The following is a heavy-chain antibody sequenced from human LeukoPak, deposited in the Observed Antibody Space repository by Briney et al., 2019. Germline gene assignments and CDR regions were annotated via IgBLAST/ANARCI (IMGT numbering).Heavy chain of an antibody. D-gene: IGHD6-6*01. CDR1: GGSISSYY. J-gene: IGHJ4*02. CDR2: IYYSGGT. V-gene: IGHV4-59*01. Sequence: PSETLSLTCTVSGGSISSYYWSWIRQPPGKGLEWIGYIYYSGGTNYNPSLKSRVTISVDTSKNQFSLKLSSVTAADTAVYYCARVDPDSSSTLEVFDYWGQGTLVTVSS. CDR3: ARVDPDSSSTLEVFDY.